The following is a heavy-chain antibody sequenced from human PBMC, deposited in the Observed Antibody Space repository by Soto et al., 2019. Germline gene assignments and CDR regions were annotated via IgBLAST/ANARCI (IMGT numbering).Heavy chain of an antibody. Sequence: QITLKESGPTLVKPTQTLTLTCTFSGFSLSTSGVGVGWIRQPPGKALEWLALIYWDDDKRYSPSLKSRLTITKDTSKKQVVLTMTNMDPVDTATYYCAHRGDEYSSSWYDFDYWGQGTLVTVSS. CDR1: GFSLSTSGVG. J-gene: IGHJ4*02. V-gene: IGHV2-5*02. CDR2: IYWDDDK. D-gene: IGHD6-13*01. CDR3: AHRGDEYSSSWYDFDY.